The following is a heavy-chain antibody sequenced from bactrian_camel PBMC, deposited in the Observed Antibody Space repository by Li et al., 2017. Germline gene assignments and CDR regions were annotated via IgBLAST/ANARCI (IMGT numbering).Heavy chain of an antibody. V-gene: IGHV3S53*01. D-gene: IGHD5*01. J-gene: IGHJ6*01. CDR1: GYSDFARLC. CDR3: AVGHWGGGVCFPAAGY. CDR2: INNAGTT. Sequence: HVQLVESGGGSVQAGGSVRLSCAVSGYSDFARLCMAWFRQAPGKEREGVAAINNAGTTTYADSVKGRFTISQDNNKDMTYLQMNSLKPEDTAMYYCAVGHWGGGVCFPAAGYWGQGTQVTVS.